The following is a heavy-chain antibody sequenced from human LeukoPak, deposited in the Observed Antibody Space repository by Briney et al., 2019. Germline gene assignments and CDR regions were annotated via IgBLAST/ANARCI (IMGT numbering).Heavy chain of an antibody. D-gene: IGHD6-13*01. J-gene: IGHJ5*02. CDR1: GYTFTSYG. V-gene: IGHV1-2*06. Sequence: ASVKVSCKASGYTFTSYGISWVRQAPGQGLEWMGRINPNSGGTNYAQKFQGRVTMTRDTSISTAYMELSRLRSDDTAVYYCARDGAKAAARNWFDPWGQGTLVTVSS. CDR2: INPNSGGT. CDR3: ARDGAKAAARNWFDP.